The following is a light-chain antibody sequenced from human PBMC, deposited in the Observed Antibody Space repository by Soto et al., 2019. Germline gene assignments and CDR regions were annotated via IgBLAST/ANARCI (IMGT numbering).Light chain of an antibody. J-gene: IGLJ1*01. CDR1: SCDVGGYNY. CDR2: DVS. CDR3: CSYARSLYV. Sequence: QSVLTQPRSVSGSPGQSVTISCTGTSCDVGGYNYVSWYQQHPGKAPKLMIYDVSKRPSGVPDRFSGSKSGNTASLTISGLQAEDEADYYCCSYARSLYVFGTGTKVTVL. V-gene: IGLV2-11*01.